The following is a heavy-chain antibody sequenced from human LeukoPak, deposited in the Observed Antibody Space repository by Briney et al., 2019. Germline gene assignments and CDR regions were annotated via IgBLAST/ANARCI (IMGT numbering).Heavy chain of an antibody. CDR2: MNPNRGNT. D-gene: IGHD3-10*01. Sequence: VASVKVSCKASGYTFTSYDINWVRPATGQGLEWMGWMNPNRGNTDKAQKFQGRVSITRDTSISTAYMELSSLRSEDTGVYYCARGRIGEFYYYSMYVWGKGTTVTVSS. CDR1: GYTFTSYD. V-gene: IGHV1-8*03. J-gene: IGHJ6*03. CDR3: ARGRIGEFYYYSMYV.